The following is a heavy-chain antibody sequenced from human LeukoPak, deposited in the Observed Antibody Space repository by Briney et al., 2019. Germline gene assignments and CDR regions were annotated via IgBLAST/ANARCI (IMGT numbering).Heavy chain of an antibody. V-gene: IGHV3-23*01. CDR3: AKDLREGDTPAEYFQH. CDR1: GFTFSNYA. CDR2: ISGSGFST. D-gene: IGHD1-26*01. Sequence: GGSLRLSCAASGFTFSNYAVSWVRQAPGKGLEWVSSISGSGFSTYYADSVKGRFTISRDNSKNTLYLQMNTLRVEDTAVYYCAKDLREGDTPAEYFQHWGQGALVAVSS. J-gene: IGHJ1*01.